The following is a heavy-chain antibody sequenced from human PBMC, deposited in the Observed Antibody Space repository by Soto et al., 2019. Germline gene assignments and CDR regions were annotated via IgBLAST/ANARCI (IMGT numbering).Heavy chain of an antibody. CDR2: IYWNDDK. J-gene: IGHJ4*02. D-gene: IGHD3-10*01. CDR3: EKRVCPRGSFDY. Sequence: SGPTLVNPTQTVTLTCTFSGFSLTTSGVSVGWIRPPPGKALEWLAFIYWNDDKRYRTALRGRVAMTKENSKKQVVLTMTNGDPEDTATYYCEKRVCPRGSFDYWGQEPGVTFS. CDR1: GFSLTTSGVS. V-gene: IGHV2-5*01.